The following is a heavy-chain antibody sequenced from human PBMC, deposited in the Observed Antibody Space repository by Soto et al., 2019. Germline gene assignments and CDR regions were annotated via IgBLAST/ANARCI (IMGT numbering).Heavy chain of an antibody. Sequence: EVQLLESGGGLVQPGGSLRLSCAASGFTFSSYAMSWVRQAPGKGLEWVSAISGSGCSTYYADSVKGRFTISRDNSKNTLYLQMNSLRAEDTAVYYCAKAKARYDSSGRYFDYWGQGTLVTVSS. CDR3: AKAKARYDSSGRYFDY. V-gene: IGHV3-23*01. CDR2: ISGSGCST. D-gene: IGHD3-22*01. J-gene: IGHJ4*02. CDR1: GFTFSSYA.